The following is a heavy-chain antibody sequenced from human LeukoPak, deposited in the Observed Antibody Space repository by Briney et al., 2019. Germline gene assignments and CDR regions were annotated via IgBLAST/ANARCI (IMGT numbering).Heavy chain of an antibody. CDR3: VKPSSSGWTIFES. CDR1: GFTFSSFG. CDR2: IWYDGNNK. Sequence: PGGSLRLSCAASGFTFSSFGMHWVRQAPGKGLEWVAVIWYDGNNKYYADSVKGRFTISRDVSKNTLYLQMNSLRVEDTAAYYCVKPSSSGWTIFESWGQGTLVTVSS. D-gene: IGHD6-19*01. V-gene: IGHV3-33*03. J-gene: IGHJ4*02.